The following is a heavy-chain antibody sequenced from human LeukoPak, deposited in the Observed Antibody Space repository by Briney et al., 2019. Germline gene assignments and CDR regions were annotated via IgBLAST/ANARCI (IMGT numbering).Heavy chain of an antibody. D-gene: IGHD2-15*01. J-gene: IGHJ4*02. CDR3: ARRRWSDDELVGYY. CDR1: GDSISYFY. Sequence: PSETLSLTCSVSGDSISYFYWSWIRQAAGKGLEWIGRIYNSGSTDYNASLKSRVTMSVDTSKNQLSLKLSSVTAADTAVYYCARRRWSDDELVGYYWGQGTLVTVSS. CDR2: IYNSGST. V-gene: IGHV4-4*07.